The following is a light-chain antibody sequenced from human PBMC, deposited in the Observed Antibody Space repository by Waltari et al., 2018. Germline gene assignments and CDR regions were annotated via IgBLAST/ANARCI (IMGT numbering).Light chain of an antibody. J-gene: IGKJ4*01. V-gene: IGKV1-16*01. CDR3: QQYNSYPPT. Sequence: DIRLTQSPSPLSASVGDRATITCRASHGIAYYLAWFQQKPGQAPKPLIFGASSLQRGVPWRFSGGGSETFFTLTINDLQPEDFATYYCQQYNSYPPTFGGGTRV. CDR1: HGIAYY. CDR2: GAS.